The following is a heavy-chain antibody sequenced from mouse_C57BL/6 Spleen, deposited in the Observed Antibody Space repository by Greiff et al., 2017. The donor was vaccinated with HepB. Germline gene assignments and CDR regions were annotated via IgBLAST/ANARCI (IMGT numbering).Heavy chain of an antibody. V-gene: IGHV1-26*01. J-gene: IGHJ3*01. D-gene: IGHD2-4*01. CDR3: AREGEYDYDLFAY. CDR2: INPNNGGT. CDR1: GYTFPDYY. Sequence: EVQLQQSGPELVKPGASVKISCKASGYTFPDYYMNWVKQSHGKSLEWIGDINPNNGGTSSNQKCKGKATLDVDKSSSTAYMELRSLTSEDSAVYYGAREGEYDYDLFAYWGQGTLVTVSA.